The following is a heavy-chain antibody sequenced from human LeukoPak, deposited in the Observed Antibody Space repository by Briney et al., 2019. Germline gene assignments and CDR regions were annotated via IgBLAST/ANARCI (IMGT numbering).Heavy chain of an antibody. J-gene: IGHJ4*02. V-gene: IGHV1-18*01. CDR1: GYDFTSVG. CDR2: ICPYNGNT. CDR3: ARAGSGSGWYFDY. Sequence: ASVKVSCKASGYDFTSVGITWVRRAPGQGLEGMGWICPYNGNTRYAQKFQGRVAMTTDTSTTTAYMELRGLRFNDTAVYYCARAGSGSGWYFDYWGQGTLVTVSS. D-gene: IGHD6-19*01.